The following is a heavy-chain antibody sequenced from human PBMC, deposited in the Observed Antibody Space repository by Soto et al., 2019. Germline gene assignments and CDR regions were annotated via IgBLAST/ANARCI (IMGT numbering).Heavy chain of an antibody. CDR1: GFSFSSNW. V-gene: IGHV3-7*04. D-gene: IGHD3-10*01. CDR2: IKEDGSEK. J-gene: IGHJ4*02. CDR3: GRGAGIGDY. Sequence: EVQMVESGGGLDQPGGSLRLSCAASGFSFSSNWMSWVRQAPGKGLEWVANIKEDGSEKYYVDVVKGRFTISRDNAKNSAYLQMNSLRVEDTAVYYCGRGAGIGDYGGQGALVTVSS.